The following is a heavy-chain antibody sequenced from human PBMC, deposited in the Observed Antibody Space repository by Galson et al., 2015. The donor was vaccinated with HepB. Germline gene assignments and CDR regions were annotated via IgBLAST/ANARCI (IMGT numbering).Heavy chain of an antibody. Sequence: SCKASGYTFTSYYMHWVRQAPGQGLEWMGIINPSGGSTSYAQKFQGRVTMTRDTSTSIVYMELSSLRSEDTAVYYCARDYDSSGYYYWYFGLWGRGTLVTVSS. J-gene: IGHJ2*01. CDR3: ARDYDSSGYYYWYFGL. V-gene: IGHV1-46*01. D-gene: IGHD3-22*01. CDR2: INPSGGST. CDR1: GYTFTSYY.